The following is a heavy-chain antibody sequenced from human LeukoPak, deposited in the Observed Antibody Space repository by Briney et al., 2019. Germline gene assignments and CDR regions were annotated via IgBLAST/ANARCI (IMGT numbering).Heavy chain of an antibody. CDR3: ARGTTGYSYGPFDY. CDR2: IIPIFGTS. CDR1: GGTFSSYT. V-gene: IGHV1-69*05. Sequence: GASVKVSCKASGGTFSSYTLSWVRQAPGQGLEWMGGIIPIFGTSNYAQKLQGRVTITTDESTSTAYMELSSLRSEDTAVYYCARGTTGYSYGPFDYWGQGTLVTVSS. D-gene: IGHD5-18*01. J-gene: IGHJ4*02.